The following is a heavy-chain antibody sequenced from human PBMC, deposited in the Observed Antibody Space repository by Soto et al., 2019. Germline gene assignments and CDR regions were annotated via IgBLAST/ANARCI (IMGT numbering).Heavy chain of an antibody. J-gene: IGHJ4*02. Sequence: QVQLVQSGAEVKKPGSSVKVSCKASGGTFSSYAISWVRQAPGQGLEWMGGIIPFFGTANYAQKFQGRVTITADESTSTAYMELSSLRSEDTAVYYCARCDSSGYSNQYYFDYWGQGTLVTVSS. D-gene: IGHD3-22*01. CDR3: ARCDSSGYSNQYYFDY. V-gene: IGHV1-69*12. CDR1: GGTFSSYA. CDR2: IIPFFGTA.